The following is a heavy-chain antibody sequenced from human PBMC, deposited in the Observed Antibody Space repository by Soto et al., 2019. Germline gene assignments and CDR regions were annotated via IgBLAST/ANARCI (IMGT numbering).Heavy chain of an antibody. CDR2: ISYDGSNK. D-gene: IGHD1-7*01. V-gene: IGHV3-30-3*01. CDR1: GFTFSSYA. Sequence: QVQLVESGGGVVQPGRSLRLSCAASGFTFSSYAMHWVRQAPGKGLEWVAVISYDGSNKYYADSVKGRFTISRDKSKNTLYLQMNSLRAEDTAVYYCARDPNKLELRWYFDYWGQGTLVTVSS. J-gene: IGHJ4*02. CDR3: ARDPNKLELRWYFDY.